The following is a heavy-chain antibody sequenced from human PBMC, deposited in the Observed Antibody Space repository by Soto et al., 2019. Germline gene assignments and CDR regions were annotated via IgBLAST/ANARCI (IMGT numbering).Heavy chain of an antibody. J-gene: IGHJ5*02. D-gene: IGHD3-3*01. CDR3: AKHISILGEYNWFDP. CDR1: GGSISSYY. Sequence: SETLSLTCTVSGGSISSYYWSWIRQPPGKGLEWIGYIYYSGSTNYNPSLKSRVTISVDTSKNQFSLKLSSVTAADTAVYYCAKHISILGEYNWFDPWGQGTLVTVSS. CDR2: IYYSGST. V-gene: IGHV4-59*08.